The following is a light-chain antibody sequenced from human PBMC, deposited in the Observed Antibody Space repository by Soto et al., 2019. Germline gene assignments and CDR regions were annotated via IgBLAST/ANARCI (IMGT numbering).Light chain of an antibody. Sequence: DIVMTQSPDSLAVSLGERATINCKSSQSVLYSSNNKKYLAWYQQKPGQPPKLLIYWASTRESGVPDRFSGSGSGTDFTLTISILQAEDVAVYYCQQYYRPPLTFGGGTKVEIK. CDR3: QQYYRPPLT. CDR1: QSVLYSSNNKKY. CDR2: WAS. V-gene: IGKV4-1*01. J-gene: IGKJ4*01.